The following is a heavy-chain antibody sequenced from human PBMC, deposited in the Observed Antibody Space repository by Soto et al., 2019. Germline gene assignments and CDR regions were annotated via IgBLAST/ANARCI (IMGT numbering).Heavy chain of an antibody. V-gene: IGHV3-23*01. Sequence: VQMLESGGGLVQPGGSLRLSCAASEFTFSNYAMTWVRQAPGKGLEWVSVISSSGDTYYAASVKGRFTISRDNSRNTLYLQMNSLRAEDSAVYYCAKGSGGSQYSGLDYWGQGSLVTVSS. J-gene: IGHJ4*02. CDR1: EFTFSNYA. CDR2: ISSSGDT. D-gene: IGHD2-15*01. CDR3: AKGSGGSQYSGLDY.